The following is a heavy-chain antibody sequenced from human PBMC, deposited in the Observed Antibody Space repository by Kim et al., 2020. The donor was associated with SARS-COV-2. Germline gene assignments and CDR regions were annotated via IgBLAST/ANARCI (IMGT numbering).Heavy chain of an antibody. J-gene: IGHJ1*01. V-gene: IGHV3-66*01. CDR3: ARTSSNDSSGYYSMGVYF. D-gene: IGHD3-22*01. CDR2: IYSGGST. Sequence: GGSLRLSCAASGFTVSSNYMSWVRQAPGKGLEWVSIIYSGGSTYYADYVKGRFTISRENYKNTLYLQMNSLRAEDTAAYYCARTSSNDSSGYYSMGVYF. CDR1: GFTVSSNY.